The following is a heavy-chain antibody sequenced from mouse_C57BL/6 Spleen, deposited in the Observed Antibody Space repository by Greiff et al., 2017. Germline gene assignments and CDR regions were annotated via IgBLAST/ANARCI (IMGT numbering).Heavy chain of an antibody. Sequence: EVHLVESGEGLVKPGGSLKLSCAASGFTFSSYAMSWVRQTPEKRLEWVAYISSGGDYIYYADTVKGRFTISRDNARNTLYLQMSSLKSEDTAMYYCTREGDYCGSSQFAYWGQGTLGTVSA. CDR2: ISSGGDYI. CDR1: GFTFSSYA. J-gene: IGHJ3*01. V-gene: IGHV5-9-1*02. D-gene: IGHD1-1*01. CDR3: TREGDYCGSSQFAY.